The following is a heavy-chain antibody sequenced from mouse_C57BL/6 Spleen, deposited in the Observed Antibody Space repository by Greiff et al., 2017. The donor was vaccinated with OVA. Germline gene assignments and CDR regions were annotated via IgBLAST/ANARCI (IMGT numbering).Heavy chain of an antibody. V-gene: IGHV14-3*01. CDR2: IYPANGNT. CDR1: GYYIKNTY. Sequence: EVKLQESVAELVRPGASVKLSCTASGYYIKNTYMQWVKQRLEQGLQWSGRIYPANGNTKYAPKFQGQATITADTSSNTAYLQLSSLTSEDTAIYYYAGKDDDYDLGFAYWGQGTLVTVSA. D-gene: IGHD2-4*01. CDR3: AGKDDDYDLGFAY. J-gene: IGHJ3*01.